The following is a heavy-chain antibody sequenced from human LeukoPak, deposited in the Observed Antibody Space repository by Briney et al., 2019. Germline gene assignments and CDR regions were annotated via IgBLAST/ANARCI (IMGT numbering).Heavy chain of an antibody. CDR1: GFTFSSFG. CDR2: ISSDGSDK. Sequence: PGMSLRLSCAASGFTFSSFGMNWVRQAPGKGLEWVALISSDGSDKKYADSVKGRFTMSRDNSKNTLYLQMHSLRVEDTAVYYCARDYPADHWGQGTLVTVSS. CDR3: ARDYPADH. J-gene: IGHJ4*02. V-gene: IGHV3-30*03.